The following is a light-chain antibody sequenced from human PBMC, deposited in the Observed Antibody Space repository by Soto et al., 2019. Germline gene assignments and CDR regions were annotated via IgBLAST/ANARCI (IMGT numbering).Light chain of an antibody. Sequence: DIPMTQSPSTLSASVGDRVTIPCRASQSIADWLAWYQQKPGKAPKLLIYKASTLESGVPSRFSGSGSGTEFTLTISSLQPDDFATYSCQQYNSFAPYSFGQGTKLEI. V-gene: IGKV1-5*03. CDR3: QQYNSFAPYS. J-gene: IGKJ2*03. CDR1: QSIADW. CDR2: KAS.